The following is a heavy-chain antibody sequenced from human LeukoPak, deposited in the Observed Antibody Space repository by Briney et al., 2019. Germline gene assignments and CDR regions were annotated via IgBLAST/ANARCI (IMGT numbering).Heavy chain of an antibody. CDR3: ARGGDTSGYYLAYFDY. J-gene: IGHJ4*02. Sequence: SVKVSCKASGGTFSSYAINWVRQAPGQGLEWMGRITPIFGTANYAQKFQGRVTITTDESTSTAYMDLSSLRSEDTAVYYCARGGDTSGYYLAYFDYWGQGTLVTVSS. D-gene: IGHD3-22*01. CDR1: GGTFSSYA. V-gene: IGHV1-69*05. CDR2: ITPIFGTA.